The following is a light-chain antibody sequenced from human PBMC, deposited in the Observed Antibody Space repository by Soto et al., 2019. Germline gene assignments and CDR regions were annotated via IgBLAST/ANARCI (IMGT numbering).Light chain of an antibody. J-gene: IGLJ1*01. Sequence: QSVLTQPPSVSGSPGQSVAFSCTGTSSDVGSYDRVSWYQQPPGTAPKLMIYDVSNRPSGVPDRFSGSKSGNTASLTISGLQAEDEADYYCSSYISSSTYVFGTGTKVTVL. CDR3: SSYISSSTYV. V-gene: IGLV2-18*02. CDR2: DVS. CDR1: SSDVGSYDR.